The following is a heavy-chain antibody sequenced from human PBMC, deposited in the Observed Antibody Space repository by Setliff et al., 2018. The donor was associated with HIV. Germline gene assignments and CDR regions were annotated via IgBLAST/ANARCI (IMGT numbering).Heavy chain of an antibody. CDR2: IKTKTQRGTT. Sequence: PGGSLRLSCAASGFTFSNSWMTWVRQAPGKGLEWVGRIKTKTQRGTTDYAAPAKGRFIISRDNPKNSLYLQMTSLRAEDTAVYYCARDDSNGNTDAFDIWGQGTTVTVSS. CDR3: ARDDSNGNTDAFDI. CDR1: GFTFSNSW. D-gene: IGHD5-18*01. J-gene: IGHJ3*02. V-gene: IGHV3-15*01.